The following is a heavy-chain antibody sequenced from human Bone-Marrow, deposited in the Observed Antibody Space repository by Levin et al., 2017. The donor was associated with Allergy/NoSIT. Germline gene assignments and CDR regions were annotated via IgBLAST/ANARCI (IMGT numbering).Heavy chain of an antibody. CDR2: INSRSSDI. D-gene: IGHD3-10*01. Sequence: GGSLRLSCAASGFSFRDYTMNWVRQAPGKGLEWISSINSRSSDIYYADSVKGRFTISRDEAQSSLYLQMNSLRVDDTGVYYCARVEFNWGQGTLVTVSS. V-gene: IGHV3-21*01. CDR1: GFSFRDYT. CDR3: ARVEFN. J-gene: IGHJ4*02.